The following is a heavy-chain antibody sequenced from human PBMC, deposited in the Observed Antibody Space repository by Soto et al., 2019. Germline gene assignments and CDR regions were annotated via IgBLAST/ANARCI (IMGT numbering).Heavy chain of an antibody. CDR3: ARGYSSSWSPGMDV. CDR2: INSDGSST. CDR1: GFTFSSYW. Sequence: VGSLRLSCAASGFTFSSYWMHWVRQAPGKGLVWVSRINSDGSSTSYADSVKGRFTISRDNAKNTLYLQMNSLRAEDTAVYYCARGYSSSWSPGMDVWGQGTTVTVSS. V-gene: IGHV3-74*01. D-gene: IGHD6-6*01. J-gene: IGHJ6*02.